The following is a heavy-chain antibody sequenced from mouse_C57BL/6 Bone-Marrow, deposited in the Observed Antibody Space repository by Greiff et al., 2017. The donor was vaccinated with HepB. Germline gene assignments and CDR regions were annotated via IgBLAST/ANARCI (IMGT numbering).Heavy chain of an antibody. CDR3: ARRDYSGRSLSY. V-gene: IGHV1-55*01. CDR1: GYTFTSYW. Sequence: QVQLQQPGAELVKPGASVKLSCKASGYTFTSYWITWVKQRPGQGLEWIGDIYPGSGSTNYNEKFKSKATLTVDTSSSTAYMQLSSLTSEDSAVYDCARRDYSGRSLSYWGQGTPVTVSS. D-gene: IGHD1-1*01. J-gene: IGHJ3*01. CDR2: IYPGSGST.